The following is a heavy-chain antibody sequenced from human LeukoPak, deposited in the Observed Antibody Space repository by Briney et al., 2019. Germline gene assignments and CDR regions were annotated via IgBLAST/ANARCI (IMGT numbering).Heavy chain of an antibody. CDR2: ISSSSSTI. D-gene: IGHD6-13*01. V-gene: IGHV3-48*04. J-gene: IGHJ2*01. CDR1: GFSFSSYI. CDR3: ARDRGLGYSSSWSQVSWYFDL. Sequence: GGSLRLSCAASGFSFSSYIMNWVRQAPGKGLEWVSHISSSSSTIYYADSVKGRFTISRDNAKNSLYLQMNSLRAEDTAVYYCARDRGLGYSSSWSQVSWYFDLWGRGTLVTVSS.